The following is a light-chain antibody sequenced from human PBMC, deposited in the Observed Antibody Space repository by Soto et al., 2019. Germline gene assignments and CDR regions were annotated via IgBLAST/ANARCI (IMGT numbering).Light chain of an antibody. CDR3: SSYAGTAYV. Sequence: QSALTQPPSAPGSPGQSVTIAFTGTSSDVGGYNYVSWYQQHPGKVPKLMIYEVTKRPSGVPDRFSGSKSGNTASLPVSGLQTEDEADYYCSSYAGTAYVFGTGTKVTVL. J-gene: IGLJ1*01. CDR2: EVT. V-gene: IGLV2-8*01. CDR1: SSDVGGYNY.